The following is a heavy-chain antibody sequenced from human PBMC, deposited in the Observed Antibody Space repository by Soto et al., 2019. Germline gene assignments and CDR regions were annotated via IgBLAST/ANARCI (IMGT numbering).Heavy chain of an antibody. V-gene: IGHV1-8*01. J-gene: IGHJ5*02. D-gene: IGHD3-10*01. Sequence: QVQLVQSGAEVKKPGASVKVSCKASGYTFTSYDINWVRQATGQGLEWMGWRNPKSGNTVYAKKFPGRVTMTRNTSISTAHMELSSLRSEDTAVYYCARERSGGWFDPWGQGTLVTVSS. CDR3: ARERSGGWFDP. CDR1: GYTFTSYD. CDR2: RNPKSGNT.